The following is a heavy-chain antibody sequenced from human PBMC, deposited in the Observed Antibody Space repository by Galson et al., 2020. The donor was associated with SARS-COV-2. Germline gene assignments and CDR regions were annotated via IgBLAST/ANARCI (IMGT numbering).Heavy chain of an antibody. V-gene: IGHV3-15*01. D-gene: IGHD3-3*01. CDR3: TTDLLTRSYDFWSGYHRRLDY. CDR1: GFTLSNAW. J-gene: IGHJ4*02. Sequence: GESLKLSCAASGFTLSNAWMRWVRQAPGKGQEWVGRIKSQTDGGTTDHAAPVKGRFTISRDDSKNTLYLQMNSLKTEDTAVYYCTTDLLTRSYDFWSGYHRRLDYWGQGTLVTGSS. CDR2: IKSQTDGGTT.